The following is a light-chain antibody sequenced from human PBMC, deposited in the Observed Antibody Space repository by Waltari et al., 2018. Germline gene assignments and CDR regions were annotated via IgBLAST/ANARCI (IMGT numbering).Light chain of an antibody. J-gene: IGKJ5*01. CDR2: DTS. CDR1: ESVSNS. V-gene: IGKV3-11*01. Sequence: EFVLTQSPATLSLSPGERATLSCRASESVSNSLAWYQQKPGQAPRLLIYDTSNRATGIPARFSGSGSGTDFTRTISSREPEDCAVYYCQERGNWPLSIAFGQGTRLEIK. CDR3: QERGNWPLSIA.